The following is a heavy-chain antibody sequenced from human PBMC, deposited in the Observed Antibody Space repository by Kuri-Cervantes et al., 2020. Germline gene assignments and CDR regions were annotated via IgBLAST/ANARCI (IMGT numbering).Heavy chain of an antibody. V-gene: IGHV3-23*01. D-gene: IGHD3-22*01. CDR1: GLTFSHAW. CDR2: IRGGDGRP. Sequence: GESLKISCAASGLTFSHAWMTWVRQAPGKGLEWVALIRGGDGRPYYADSVKGRLIISRDNSKNTMYLQMNSLRVEDTAVYYCAKALRLVVLTDALDMWGQGTMVTVSS. CDR3: AKALRLVVLTDALDM. J-gene: IGHJ3*02.